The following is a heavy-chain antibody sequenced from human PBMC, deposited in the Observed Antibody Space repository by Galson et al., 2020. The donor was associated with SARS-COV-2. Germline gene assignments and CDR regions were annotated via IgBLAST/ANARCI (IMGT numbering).Heavy chain of an antibody. CDR2: IYTGVNT. CDR3: ARERRWGVFFDP. Sequence: SETLSLTCTVSGGPISSGSYYWSWIRQPAGKGLEWIGRIYTGVNTNYNPSLKSRVTISADTSKNQFSLKLSSVPAADTAVYYCARERRWGVFFDPWGQGTLVTGSS. J-gene: IGHJ5*02. V-gene: IGHV4-61*02. CDR1: GGPISSGSYY. D-gene: IGHD4-17*01.